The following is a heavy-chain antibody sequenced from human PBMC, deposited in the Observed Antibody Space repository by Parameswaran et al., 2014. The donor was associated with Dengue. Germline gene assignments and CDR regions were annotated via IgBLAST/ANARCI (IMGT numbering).Heavy chain of an antibody. CDR2: ISGSGGST. V-gene: IGHV3-23*01. CDR3: AKWDGGSNAFDI. J-gene: IGHJ3*02. D-gene: IGHD1-26*01. Sequence: RWIRQPPGKGLEWVSAISGSGGSTYYADSVKGRFTISRDNSKNTLYLQMNSLRAEDTAVYYCAKWDGGSNAFDIWGQGTMVTVSS.